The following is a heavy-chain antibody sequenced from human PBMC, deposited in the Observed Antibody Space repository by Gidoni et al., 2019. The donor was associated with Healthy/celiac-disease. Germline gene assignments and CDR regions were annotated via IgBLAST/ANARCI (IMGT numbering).Heavy chain of an antibody. V-gene: IGHV3-21*01. CDR3: ARSPTYCSSTSCYMEYYFDY. CDR2: ISSSSSYI. CDR1: GFPFSSHS. Sequence: EVQLVESGGGLVKPGGSLRLSSPASGFPFSSHSMTWVRQAPGKGLEWVSSISSSSSYIYYADSVKGRFTISRDNAKNSLYLQMNSLRAEDTAVYYCARSPTYCSSTSCYMEYYFDYWGQGTLVTVSS. D-gene: IGHD2-2*02. J-gene: IGHJ4*02.